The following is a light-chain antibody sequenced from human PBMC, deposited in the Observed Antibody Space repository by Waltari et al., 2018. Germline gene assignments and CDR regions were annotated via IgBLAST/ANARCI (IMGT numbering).Light chain of an antibody. V-gene: IGLV1-47*01. J-gene: IGLJ3*02. CDR2: RNK. CDR3: AAWDDSLRGEV. Sequence: QSVLTQPPSASGTPGQRVTISCSGRSSNIGSNYVYWYQQLPGTSPKPLIYRNKQRPSGVPDRFSGSKSGTSASLAISGLRSEDEADYYCAAWDDSLRGEVFGGGTKLTVL. CDR1: SSNIGSNY.